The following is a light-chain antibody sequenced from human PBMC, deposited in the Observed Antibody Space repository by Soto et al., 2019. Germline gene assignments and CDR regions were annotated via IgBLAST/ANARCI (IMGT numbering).Light chain of an antibody. J-gene: IGKJ1*01. CDR1: QSVSSSY. Sequence: EIVLTQSPGTLSLSPGERATLSCRASQSVSSSYLAWYQQKPGQAPRLLIYGASSRATGIPDRFSGSGSGTDFPLTLSRLELEDFAVEHRQLYGSPARTFGHGT. CDR2: GAS. CDR3: QLYGSPART. V-gene: IGKV3-20*01.